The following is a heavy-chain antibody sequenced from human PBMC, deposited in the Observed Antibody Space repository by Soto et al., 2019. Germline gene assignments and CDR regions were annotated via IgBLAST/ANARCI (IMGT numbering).Heavy chain of an antibody. J-gene: IGHJ4*02. CDR3: ASAPDYSSSRAFDY. CDR1: GGSISSGGYS. Sequence: PSETLSLTCAVSGGSISSGGYSWSWIRQPPGKGLEWIGYIYHSGSTYYNPSLKSRVTISVDRSKNQFSLKLSSVTAADTAVYYCASAPDYSSSRAFDYWGQGTLVTVSS. D-gene: IGHD6-13*01. CDR2: IYHSGST. V-gene: IGHV4-30-2*01.